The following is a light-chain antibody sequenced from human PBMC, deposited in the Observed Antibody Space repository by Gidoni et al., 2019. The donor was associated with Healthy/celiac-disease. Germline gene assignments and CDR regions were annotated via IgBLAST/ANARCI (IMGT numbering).Light chain of an antibody. CDR2: GAS. CDR3: QQYGSSPWT. CDR1: QSVSSSY. Sequence: EIVLTQSPGTLSLSPGERATRSCRASQSVSSSYLAWYQQKPGQAPRLLIYGASSRATGIPDRFSGSGSGTDFTLPISRLEPEDFAVYYCQQYGSSPWTFGQGTKVEIK. V-gene: IGKV3-20*01. J-gene: IGKJ1*01.